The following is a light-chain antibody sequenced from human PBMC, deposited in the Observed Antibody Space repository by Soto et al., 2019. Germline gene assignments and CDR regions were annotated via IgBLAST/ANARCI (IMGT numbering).Light chain of an antibody. V-gene: IGKV3-20*01. CDR1: QSVSSSY. CDR3: QQYGTSTMT. J-gene: IGKJ1*01. Sequence: EIVLTQSPGTLSLSPGERATLSCRASQSVSSSYLAWYQQKLGQAPRLLIYGVSNTATGITDRFSGSGSGTDFTLTSSRLEDYDFAFYYRQQYGTSTMTFGQGTKVEIK. CDR2: GVS.